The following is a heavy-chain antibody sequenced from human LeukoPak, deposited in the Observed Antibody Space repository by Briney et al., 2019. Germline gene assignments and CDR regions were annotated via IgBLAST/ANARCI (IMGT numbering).Heavy chain of an antibody. D-gene: IGHD1-26*01. Sequence: SETLSLTCAVYGGSFSGYYWSWIRQPPGKGLEWIGEINHSGSTNYNPSLKSRVTISVDTSKNQFSLKLSSVTAEDTAVYYCARSPLGATGSAFDIWGQGTMVTVSS. J-gene: IGHJ3*02. V-gene: IGHV4-34*01. CDR3: ARSPLGATGSAFDI. CDR1: GGSFSGYY. CDR2: INHSGST.